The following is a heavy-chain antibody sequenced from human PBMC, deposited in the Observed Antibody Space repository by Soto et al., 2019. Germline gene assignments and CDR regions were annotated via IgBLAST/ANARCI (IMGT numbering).Heavy chain of an antibody. J-gene: IGHJ3*02. CDR1: GGTFSSYA. D-gene: IGHD6-25*01. CDR3: ARDAHGYPLPQVAFDI. Sequence: ASVKVSCKASGGTFSSYAISWVRQSPGQGPEWMGGIIPIFVTPKYAQKFQGRVTITADESTSTAYMELNSLRYEDTAVYYCARDAHGYPLPQVAFDIWGQGTMATVSS. V-gene: IGHV1-69*13. CDR2: IIPIFVTP.